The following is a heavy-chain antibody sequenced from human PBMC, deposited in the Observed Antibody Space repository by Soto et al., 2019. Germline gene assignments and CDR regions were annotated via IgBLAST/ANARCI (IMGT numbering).Heavy chain of an antibody. Sequence: GGSLSLSCAASGFTFSSYAMSWVRQAPGKGLEWVSAISGSGGSTYYADSVKGRFTISRDNSKNTLYLQMNSLRAEDTAVYYCAKSITMVRGVIPDWGQGTLVTVSS. D-gene: IGHD3-10*01. V-gene: IGHV3-23*01. CDR3: AKSITMVRGVIPD. CDR1: GFTFSSYA. J-gene: IGHJ4*02. CDR2: ISGSGGST.